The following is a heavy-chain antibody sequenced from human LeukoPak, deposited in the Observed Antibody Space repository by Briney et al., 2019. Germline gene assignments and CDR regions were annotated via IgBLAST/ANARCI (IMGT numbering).Heavy chain of an antibody. CDR2: INHSGST. V-gene: IGHV4-34*01. J-gene: IGHJ3*02. Sequence: SETLSLTCAVYGGSFSGYYWSWIRQPPGKGLEWIGEINHSGSTNYNPSLKSRVTISVDTSKNQFSLKLSSVTAADTAVYYCARFDNYYGSGSPGDAFDIWGQGTMVTVSS. CDR3: ARFDNYYGSGSPGDAFDI. D-gene: IGHD3-10*01. CDR1: GGSFSGYY.